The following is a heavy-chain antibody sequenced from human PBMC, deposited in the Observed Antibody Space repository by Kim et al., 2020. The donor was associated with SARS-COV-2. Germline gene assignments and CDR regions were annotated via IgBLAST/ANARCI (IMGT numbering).Heavy chain of an antibody. V-gene: IGHV6-1*01. D-gene: IGHD6-13*01. Sequence: EYAISMKGRLTINPDTSKNQVSLHLSSVTPEDTALYYCARVLAAAGTFDSWGQGTLVTVSS. CDR3: ARVLAAAGTFDS. J-gene: IGHJ4*02.